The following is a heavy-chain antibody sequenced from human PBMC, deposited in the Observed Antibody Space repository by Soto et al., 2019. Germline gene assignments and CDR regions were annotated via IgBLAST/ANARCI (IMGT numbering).Heavy chain of an antibody. D-gene: IGHD6-19*01. CDR2: IYYSGST. Sequence: QVQLQESGPGLVKPSETLSLTCTVSGGSVSSGSYYWSWIRQPPGKGLEWIGYIYYSGSTNYNPSLKSRVTISVDTSKNQFSLKLSSVTAADTAVYYCARDSPYCSGWYYSDYWGQGTLVTVSS. CDR1: GGSVSSGSYY. V-gene: IGHV4-61*01. J-gene: IGHJ4*02. CDR3: ARDSPYCSGWYYSDY.